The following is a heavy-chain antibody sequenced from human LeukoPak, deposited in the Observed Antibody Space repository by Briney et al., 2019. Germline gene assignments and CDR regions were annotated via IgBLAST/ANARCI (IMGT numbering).Heavy chain of an antibody. D-gene: IGHD3-3*01. CDR2: ISAYNGNT. CDR1: GYTFTGDY. V-gene: IGHV1-18*04. Sequence: ASVKVSCKASGYTFTGDYMHWVRQAPGQGLEWMGWISAYNGNTNYAQKLQGRVTMTTDTSTSTVYMELSSLRSEDTAVYYCARGGEVTLGFWHDYWGRGTLVTVSS. CDR3: ARGGEVTLGFWHDY. J-gene: IGHJ4*02.